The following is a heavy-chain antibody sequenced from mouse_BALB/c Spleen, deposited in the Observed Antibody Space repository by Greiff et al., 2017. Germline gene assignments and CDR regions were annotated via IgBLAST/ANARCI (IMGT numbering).Heavy chain of an antibody. Sequence: QVQLQQPGAELVKPGASVKLSCKASGYTFTSYYMYWVKQRPGQGLEWIGGFNPSNGGTNFNEKFKSKATLTVDKSSSTAYMQLSSLTSEDSAVYYCTRSDLAWFAYWGQGTLVTVSA. D-gene: IGHD2-13*01. J-gene: IGHJ3*01. CDR1: GYTFTSYY. V-gene: IGHV1S81*02. CDR2: FNPSNGGT. CDR3: TRSDLAWFAY.